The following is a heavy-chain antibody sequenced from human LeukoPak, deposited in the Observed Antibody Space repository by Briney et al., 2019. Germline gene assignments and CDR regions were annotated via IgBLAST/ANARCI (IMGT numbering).Heavy chain of an antibody. D-gene: IGHD6-6*01. Sequence: SETLSLTCTVSGNSISSSSYSWGWIRQPPGKGLEWIGSISYSGSTYYSPSLKSRVTISIDTSKNQFSLKLSSVTAADTAVYYCARPYSSSARGVFDIWGQGTMVTVSS. CDR2: ISYSGST. CDR3: ARPYSSSARGVFDI. J-gene: IGHJ3*02. CDR1: GNSISSSSYS. V-gene: IGHV4-39*01.